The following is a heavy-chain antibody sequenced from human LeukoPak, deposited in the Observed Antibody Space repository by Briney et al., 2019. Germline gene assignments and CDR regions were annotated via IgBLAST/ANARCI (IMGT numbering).Heavy chain of an antibody. V-gene: IGHV4-34*01. CDR2: INHSGST. CDR1: GGSFSGYY. Sequence: TASETLPLTCAVYGGSFSGYYWSWIRQPPGKGLEWIGEINHSGSTNYNPSLKSRVTISVDTSKNQFSLKLSSVTAADTAVYYCARGRSVWGQGTLVTVSS. CDR3: ARGRSV. J-gene: IGHJ4*02.